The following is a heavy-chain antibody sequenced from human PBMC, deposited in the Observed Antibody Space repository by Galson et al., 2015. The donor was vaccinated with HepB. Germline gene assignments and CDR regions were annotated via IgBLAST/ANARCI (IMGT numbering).Heavy chain of an antibody. CDR1: GFTFSSYW. J-gene: IGHJ4*02. Sequence: SLRLSCAASGFTFSSYWMSWVRQAPGKGLEWVANIKQDGSEKYYVDSVRGRFTISRDNAKNSLYLQMNSLRAEDTAVYYCARGGWYSSSSGLDYWGQGTLVTVSS. CDR2: IKQDGSEK. D-gene: IGHD6-6*01. V-gene: IGHV3-7*04. CDR3: ARGGWYSSSSGLDY.